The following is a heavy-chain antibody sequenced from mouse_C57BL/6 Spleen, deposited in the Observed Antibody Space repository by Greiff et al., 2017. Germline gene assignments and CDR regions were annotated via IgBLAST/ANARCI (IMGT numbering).Heavy chain of an antibody. CDR1: GYTFTSYW. D-gene: IGHD1-1*01. J-gene: IGHJ4*01. CDR2: IYPGSGST. CDR3: ARGGFYYYGSSYDYYAMDY. Sequence: QVQLQQPGAELVKPGASVKMSCKASGYTFTSYWITWVKQRPGQGLEWIGDIYPGSGSTNYNEKFKSKAPLTVDTSSSTAYMQLSSLTSEDSAVYYCARGGFYYYGSSYDYYAMDYWGQGTSVTVSS. V-gene: IGHV1-55*01.